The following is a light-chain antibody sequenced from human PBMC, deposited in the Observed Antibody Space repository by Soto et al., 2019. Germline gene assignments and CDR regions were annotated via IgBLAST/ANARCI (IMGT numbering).Light chain of an antibody. CDR2: GAS. CDR3: QQYGTSPWT. J-gene: IGKJ1*01. V-gene: IGKV3-20*01. CDR1: QSIGSNH. Sequence: EIVLTQSPGTLSLSPGERATLSCRASQSIGSNHLAWYQQEPGQAPRLLIYGASSRATGIPDRFSGSGSATDFTLTISRLQPEDFAVYYCQQYGTSPWTFGQGTKVDIK.